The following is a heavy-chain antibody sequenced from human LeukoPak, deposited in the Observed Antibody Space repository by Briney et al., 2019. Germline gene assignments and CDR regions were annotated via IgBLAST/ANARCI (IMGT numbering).Heavy chain of an antibody. J-gene: IGHJ4*02. V-gene: IGHV4-4*07. Sequence: SSETLSLTCTVSGGSISSYYWSWIRQPAGKGLEWIGRIYTSGSTNYNPSLKSRVTMSVDTSKNQFSLKLSSVTAADTAVYYCASTLSFGELLRQPSDYWGQGTLVTVSS. CDR3: ASTLSFGELLRQPSDY. CDR2: IYTSGST. CDR1: GGSISSYY. D-gene: IGHD3-10*01.